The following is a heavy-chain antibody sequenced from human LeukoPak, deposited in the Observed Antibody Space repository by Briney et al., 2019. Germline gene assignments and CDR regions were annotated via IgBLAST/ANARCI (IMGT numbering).Heavy chain of an antibody. V-gene: IGHV3-23*01. CDR2: ISGGGGTT. J-gene: IGHJ5*02. D-gene: IGHD3-10*01. CDR1: GFTFSSYA. CDR3: GKASAFGELHRPFVS. Sequence: GGSLRLSCAASGFTFSSYAMSWVRQAPGRGLEWLSVISGGGGTTYYSDSVKGRFTISRDNSKNTLYLQMKSLGAEDTGVYYCGKASAFGELHRPFVSWGQGTLVPAPS.